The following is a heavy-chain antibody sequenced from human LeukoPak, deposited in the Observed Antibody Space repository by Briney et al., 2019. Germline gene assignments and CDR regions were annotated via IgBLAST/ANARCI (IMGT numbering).Heavy chain of an antibody. CDR2: INPNSGGT. J-gene: IGHJ6*03. V-gene: IGHV1-2*02. D-gene: IGHD2-2*01. CDR1: GYTFTGYY. CDR3: ARGPAAMWYYYYYYMDV. Sequence: ASVKVPCKASGYTFTGYYMHWVRQAPGQGPEWMGWINPNSGGTNYAQKFQGRVTMTRDTSIRTAYMELSRLRSDDTAVYYCARGPAAMWYYYYYYMDVWGKGTTVTVSS.